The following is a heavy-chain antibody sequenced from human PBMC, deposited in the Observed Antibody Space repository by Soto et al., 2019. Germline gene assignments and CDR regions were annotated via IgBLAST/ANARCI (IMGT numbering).Heavy chain of an antibody. J-gene: IGHJ6*02. CDR1: VFTFSSYG. CDR2: ISYDGKTK. V-gene: IGHV3-30*18. CDR3: AKGEYSKSSFSYYYGMDV. D-gene: IGHD6-6*01. Sequence: GGSLRLSCAASVFTFSSYGMHWCRQAPGKGLEWVAIISYDGKTKYYGDSVKGRFIISRDNSKNTLYVQMNSLRAEDTAVYYCAKGEYSKSSFSYYYGMDVWGQGTTVTVSS.